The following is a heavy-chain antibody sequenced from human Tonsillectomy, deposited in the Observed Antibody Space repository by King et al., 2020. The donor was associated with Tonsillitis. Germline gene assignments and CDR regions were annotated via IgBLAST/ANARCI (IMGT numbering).Heavy chain of an antibody. CDR2: IRFDGSNK. CDR1: GFTFSSYV. D-gene: IGHD3-10*01. V-gene: IGHV3-30*02. Sequence: VQLVESGGGVVQPGGSLRLSCAASGFTFSSYVMHWVRQAPGKGLEWVAFIRFDGSNKYYADSVKGRFTISRDNSKNTLYLQMNSLRAEDTAVYYCAKDSDYYIDYWGQGTLVTVSS. J-gene: IGHJ4*02. CDR3: AKDSDYYIDY.